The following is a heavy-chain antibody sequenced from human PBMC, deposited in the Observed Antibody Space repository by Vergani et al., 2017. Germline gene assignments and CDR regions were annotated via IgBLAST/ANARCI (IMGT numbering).Heavy chain of an antibody. Sequence: QVQVVQSGAEVKKSGASVKVSCKTSGYTFSNYYMHWVRQAPGQGLEWMGIINPSGGHTNYAQKFQGRVTMTRDTSTSTVYMELSSLRSEDTAIYYCAREGRGCSSTSCYDYYYYMDVWGKGTTVTVSS. CDR1: GYTFSNYY. J-gene: IGHJ6*03. V-gene: IGHV1-46*01. D-gene: IGHD2-2*01. CDR3: AREGRGCSSTSCYDYYYYMDV. CDR2: INPSGGHT.